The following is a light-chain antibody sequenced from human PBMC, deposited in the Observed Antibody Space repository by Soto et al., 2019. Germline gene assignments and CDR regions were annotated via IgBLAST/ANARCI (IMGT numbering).Light chain of an antibody. V-gene: IGKV3-11*01. Sequence: IVLTQSPATVSLSPGERATLSCRASQSVSSNLAWYQQKPGQAPRLLIYDASNRATGIPARFSGSGSGTDFTLTISSLEPEDFAVYYCHQRSSWPITFGQGTRLEIK. CDR2: DAS. CDR1: QSVSSN. CDR3: HQRSSWPIT. J-gene: IGKJ5*01.